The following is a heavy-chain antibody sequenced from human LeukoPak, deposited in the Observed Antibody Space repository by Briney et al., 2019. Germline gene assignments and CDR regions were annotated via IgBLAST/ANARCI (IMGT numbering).Heavy chain of an antibody. CDR3: AKGRAVAGPDNWFDP. V-gene: IGHV3-53*01. D-gene: IGHD6-19*01. J-gene: IGHJ5*02. Sequence: SGGSLRLSCAASGFSVSDTYMNWVRQAPGKGLEWVSVIYSAGSTYYADSVKGRFTISRDNSKNTLYLQMNSLRAEDTAVYYCAKGRAVAGPDNWFDPWGQGTLVTVSS. CDR1: GFSVSDTY. CDR2: IYSAGST.